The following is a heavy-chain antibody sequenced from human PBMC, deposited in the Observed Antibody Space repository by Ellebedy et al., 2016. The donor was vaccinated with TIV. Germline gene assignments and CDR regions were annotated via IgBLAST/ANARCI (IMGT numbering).Heavy chain of an antibody. D-gene: IGHD1-1*01. V-gene: IGHV3-66*01. CDR1: GFTVSSNY. Sequence: GESLKISCATSGFTVSSNYMSWVRQAPGRGLEWVSLISTGGDTFYADSVKGRFTISRDNSKNTLFLQINSLRADDTAVYYCASETFKDVDLEMWGVFDLWGQGTMVTVSS. CDR3: ASETFKDVDLEMWGVFDL. J-gene: IGHJ3*01. CDR2: ISTGGDT.